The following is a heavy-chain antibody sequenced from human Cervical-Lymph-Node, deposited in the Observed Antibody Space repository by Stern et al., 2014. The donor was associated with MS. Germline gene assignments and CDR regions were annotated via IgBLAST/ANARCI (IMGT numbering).Heavy chain of an antibody. CDR2: ISAYYGNT. CDR3: ARGLLGSENAFDI. Sequence: VQLVQSGAEVKKPGASVKVSCKASGYTFTSYGISWERQAPGQGLAWMGSISAYYGNTNDAQTLQGRVTMPTDTSTSTAYMELRSLRSDDTAVYYCARGLLGSENAFDICCQGTMVTVSS. CDR1: GYTFTSYG. V-gene: IGHV1-18*01. D-gene: IGHD2-15*01. J-gene: IGHJ3*02.